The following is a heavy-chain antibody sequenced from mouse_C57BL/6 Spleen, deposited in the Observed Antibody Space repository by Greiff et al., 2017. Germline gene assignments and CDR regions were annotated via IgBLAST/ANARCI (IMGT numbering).Heavy chain of an antibody. Sequence: VQLQQSGPVLVKPGASVKMSCKASGYTFTDYYMNWVKQSHGKSLEWIGVINPYNGGTSYNQKFKGKATLTVDKSSSTAYMELNSLTSEDSAVYYCARIYYDYGYWGQGTTLTVSS. CDR1: GYTFTDYY. D-gene: IGHD2-4*01. V-gene: IGHV1-19*01. CDR2: INPYNGGT. J-gene: IGHJ2*01. CDR3: ARIYYDYGY.